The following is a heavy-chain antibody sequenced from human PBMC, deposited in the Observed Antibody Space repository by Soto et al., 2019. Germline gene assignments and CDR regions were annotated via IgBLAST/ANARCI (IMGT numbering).Heavy chain of an antibody. V-gene: IGHV1-24*01. CDR1: GYTLTELS. CDR2: FDPEDGET. CDR3: AIPDYGGPNDAFDF. D-gene: IGHD4-17*01. J-gene: IGHJ3*01. Sequence: ASVKVSCKVSGYTLTELSMHWVRQAPGKGLEWMGGFDPEDGETIYAQKFQGRVTMTEDTSTDTAYMELSSLRSEDTAVYYCAIPDYGGPNDAFDFWGQGTMVTVSS.